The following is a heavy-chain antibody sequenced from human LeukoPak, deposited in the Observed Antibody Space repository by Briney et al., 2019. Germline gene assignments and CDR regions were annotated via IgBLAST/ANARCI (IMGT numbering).Heavy chain of an antibody. V-gene: IGHV1-69*06. J-gene: IGHJ4*02. CDR1: AGTFSIYA. CDR2: IIPIFGTA. D-gene: IGHD6-19*01. Sequence: GASVTVSFTSSAGTFSIYAISWVRQAPGQGIEWMGRIIPIFGTANYAQKFQGRVTITADKSTSTAYMELSSLRSEDTAVYYCAIIAVAGPFDYWGQGTLVTVSS. CDR3: AIIAVAGPFDY.